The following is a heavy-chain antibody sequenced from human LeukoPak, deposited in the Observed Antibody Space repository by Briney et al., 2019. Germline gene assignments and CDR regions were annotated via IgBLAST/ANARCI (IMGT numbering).Heavy chain of an antibody. J-gene: IGHJ4*02. Sequence: PGGSLRLSCAASGFTFSSYGMHWVRQAPGKGLEWVAVIWYDGSNKYYADSVKGRFTISRDNSKNTLYLQMNSLRAEDTAVYYCAKAVTNYGNFDYWGQGTLVTVSS. D-gene: IGHD1-7*01. CDR1: GFTFSSYG. V-gene: IGHV3-33*06. CDR2: IWYDGSNK. CDR3: AKAVTNYGNFDY.